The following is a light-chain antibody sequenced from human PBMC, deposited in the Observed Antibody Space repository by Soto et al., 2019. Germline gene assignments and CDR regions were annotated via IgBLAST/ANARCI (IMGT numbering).Light chain of an antibody. CDR3: QSYDSSLSRV. CDR2: GDN. V-gene: IGLV1-40*01. Sequence: QSVLTQPSSVSGAPGQKITISCTGSSSNIGAGYDVHWYRQFPGAAPKLLISGDNNRPSGVPDRFSGSKSGTSASLAITGLQAEDEADYYCQSYDSSLSRVFGTGTKLTVL. CDR1: SSNIGAGYD. J-gene: IGLJ1*01.